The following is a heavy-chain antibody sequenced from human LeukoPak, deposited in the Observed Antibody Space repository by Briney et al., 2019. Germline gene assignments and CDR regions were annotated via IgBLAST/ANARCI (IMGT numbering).Heavy chain of an antibody. D-gene: IGHD5-18*01. J-gene: IGHJ6*02. V-gene: IGHV1-2*04. CDR3: ARDLRWSGYSYGDYYYYGMDV. CDR1: GYTFTGYY. Sequence: ASVKVSCKASGYTFTGYYMHWVRQAPGQGLEWMGWINLNSGGTNYAQKFQGWVTMTRDTSISTAYMELSRLRSDDTAVYYCARDLRWSGYSYGDYYYYGMDVWGQGTTVTVSS. CDR2: INLNSGGT.